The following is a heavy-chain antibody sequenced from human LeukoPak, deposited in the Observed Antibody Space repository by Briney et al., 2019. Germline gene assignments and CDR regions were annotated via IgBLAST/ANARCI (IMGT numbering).Heavy chain of an antibody. D-gene: IGHD2/OR15-2a*01. CDR1: GNYW. CDR2: INSDGSWT. J-gene: IGHJ4*02. Sequence: PGGSLRLSCAASGNYWMRWVRQAPGKGLVWGSHINSDGSWTSCADSVKGRFTISTDNAKNTVYLQMNSLRAEDTAVYYCVSFYETYWGRGTLVTVSS. CDR3: VSFYETY. V-gene: IGHV3-74*01.